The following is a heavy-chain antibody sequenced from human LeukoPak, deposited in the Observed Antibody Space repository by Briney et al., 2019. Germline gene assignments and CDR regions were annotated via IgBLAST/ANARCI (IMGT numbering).Heavy chain of an antibody. CDR2: ITPSDGGT. D-gene: IGHD3-3*01. Sequence: GSVKVSCKASGYSFTSYCMHWVRQAPGQGLEWMGIITPSDGGTTYAQKFQGRVTMTRDTSTSTVYMELSSLRSEDTAVYFCARDPTVITSSRITIFGVVKSPHNWFDPWGQGTLVTVSS. V-gene: IGHV1-46*01. J-gene: IGHJ5*02. CDR1: GYSFTSYC. CDR3: ARDPTVITSSRITIFGVVKSPHNWFDP.